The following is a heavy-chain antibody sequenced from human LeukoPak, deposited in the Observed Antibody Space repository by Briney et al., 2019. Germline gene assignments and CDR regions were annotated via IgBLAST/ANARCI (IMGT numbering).Heavy chain of an antibody. Sequence: SETLSLTCAVYGGSFSGYYWSWIRQPPGKGLEWIGEINHSRSTNYNPSLKSRVTISVDTSKNQFSLKLSSVTAADTAVYYCARGRLSSSWHTGAMKSFDYWGQGTLVTVSS. CDR2: INHSRST. J-gene: IGHJ4*02. CDR1: GGSFSGYY. D-gene: IGHD6-13*01. CDR3: ARGRLSSSWHTGAMKSFDY. V-gene: IGHV4-34*01.